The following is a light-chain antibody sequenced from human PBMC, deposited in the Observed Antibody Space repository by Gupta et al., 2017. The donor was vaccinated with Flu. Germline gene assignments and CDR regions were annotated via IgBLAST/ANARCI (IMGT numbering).Light chain of an antibody. V-gene: IGKV4-1*01. CDR3: QQDDTTPLT. CDR2: WAS. Sequence: DIVMTQSPDSLAVSLGERATINCKSSQSVLYTSNNKNYLAWYQQKPGQTPKLLTYWASPRESGVPDRFSGSGSGTDFTLTISSLQAQDVAVYYFQQDDTTPLTFGGGTKVEIK. J-gene: IGKJ4*01. CDR1: QSVLYTSNNKNY.